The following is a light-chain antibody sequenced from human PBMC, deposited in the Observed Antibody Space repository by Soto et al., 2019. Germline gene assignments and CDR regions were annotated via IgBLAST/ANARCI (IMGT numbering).Light chain of an antibody. J-gene: IGLJ3*02. CDR1: NSNIGAGYD. Sequence: QSVLTQPPSVSGAPGQRVTISCAGSNSNIGAGYDLNWYQQLPGTAPKLLIYRNSNRPSGVPDRFSASNSGTSASLAITGLQADDEADYYCQSYYSSLSGWVFGGGTKLTVL. V-gene: IGLV1-40*01. CDR2: RNS. CDR3: QSYYSSLSGWV.